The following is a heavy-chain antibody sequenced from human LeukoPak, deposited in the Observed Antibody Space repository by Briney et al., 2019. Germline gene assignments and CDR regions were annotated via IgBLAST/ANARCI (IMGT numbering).Heavy chain of an antibody. CDR3: VRGSYGAYDY. V-gene: IGHV3-21*01. CDR2: ISSDSSYI. J-gene: IGHJ4*02. Sequence: GGSLRLSCAASGFNFNTYTMNWVRQAPGKGLEWVSSISSDSSYIYCADAVHGRFTASRDNAKYSLYLQMNSLRAEDTAVYYCVRGSYGAYDYWGQGSLVTVSS. D-gene: IGHD4-17*01. CDR1: GFNFNTYT.